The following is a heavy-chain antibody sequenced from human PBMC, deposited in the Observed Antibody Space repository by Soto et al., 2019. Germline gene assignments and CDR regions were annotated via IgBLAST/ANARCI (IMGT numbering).Heavy chain of an antibody. CDR3: AREPSGARDHDAFDI. CDR2: IYSGGST. V-gene: IGHV3-53*04. Sequence: EVQLVESGGGLVQPGGSLRLSCAASGFTVSSNYMSWVRQAPGKGLEWVSVIYSGGSTYYADSVKGRFIISRHNSKNTLYLQMNSLRAEDTAVYYCAREPSGARDHDAFDIWGQGTMVTVSS. J-gene: IGHJ3*02. CDR1: GFTVSSNY.